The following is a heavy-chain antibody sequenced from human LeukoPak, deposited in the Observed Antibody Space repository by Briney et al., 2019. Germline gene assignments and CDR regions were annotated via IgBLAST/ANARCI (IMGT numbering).Heavy chain of an antibody. CDR1: GGSNSSGGYY. J-gene: IGHJ3*02. CDR3: ARGMIVVIDDAFDI. D-gene: IGHD3-22*01. Sequence: PSETLSLTCTVSGGSNSSGGYYWSWIRQHPGKGLEWIGYTYYSGSTYYNPSLKSRVTISVDTSKNQFSLKLSSVTAADTAVYYCARGMIVVIDDAFDIWGQGTMVTVSS. V-gene: IGHV4-31*03. CDR2: TYYSGST.